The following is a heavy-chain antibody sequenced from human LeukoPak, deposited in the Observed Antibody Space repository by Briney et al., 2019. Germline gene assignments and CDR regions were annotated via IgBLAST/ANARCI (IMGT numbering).Heavy chain of an antibody. J-gene: IGHJ4*02. CDR2: INSDGSST. CDR3: ARGMRITMVRGVIPHDY. V-gene: IGHV3-74*01. CDR1: GFTFSSYC. Sequence: PGGSLRLSCAASGFTFSSYCMHWVRHAPGKGLVWVSGINSDGSSTIYADSVKGRFTISRDNAKNTLYLQMNSLRAEDTAVYYCARGMRITMVRGVIPHDYWGQGTLVTVSS. D-gene: IGHD3-10*01.